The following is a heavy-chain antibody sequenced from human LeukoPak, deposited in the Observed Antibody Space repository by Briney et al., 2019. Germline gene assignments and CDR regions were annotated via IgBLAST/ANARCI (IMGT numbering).Heavy chain of an antibody. CDR3: ARQGAGYCSGGSCYPGGAFDI. V-gene: IGHV5-51*07. Sequence: GESLKISCKGSGYSFTSYWIGWVHQMPGKGLEWMGIIYPGDSDTRYSPSFQGQVTISADKSISTAYLQWSSLKASDTAMYYCARQGAGYCSGGSCYPGGAFDIWGQGTMVTVSS. CDR2: IYPGDSDT. J-gene: IGHJ3*02. CDR1: GYSFTSYW. D-gene: IGHD2-15*01.